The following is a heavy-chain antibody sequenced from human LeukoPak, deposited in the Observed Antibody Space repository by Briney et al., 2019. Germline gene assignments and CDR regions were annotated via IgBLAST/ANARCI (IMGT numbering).Heavy chain of an antibody. Sequence: ASVKVSCTASGYSFTNYAMNWVRQAPGQGLEFMGWIHPRTGNPAYAQGFSGRFVFSLDTPVTTTYLQISSLKAEDTAVYYCARSHPREKGWSDFDYWGQGTLVTVSS. CDR2: IHPRTGNP. CDR3: ARSHPREKGWSDFDY. J-gene: IGHJ4*02. D-gene: IGHD6-19*01. V-gene: IGHV7-4-1*02. CDR1: GYSFTNYA.